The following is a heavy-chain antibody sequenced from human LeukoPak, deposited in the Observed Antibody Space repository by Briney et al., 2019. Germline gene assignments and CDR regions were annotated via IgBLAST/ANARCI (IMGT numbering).Heavy chain of an antibody. V-gene: IGHV3-7*01. Sequence: GGSLRLSCAASGFIFNDYWMSWVRQAPNKGLEWVANINEVGSEIYYLDSVKGRFTISRDNAKNSLYLRMNSLRAEDTAVYYCATGVYYFDNWGQGTLVTVSS. J-gene: IGHJ4*02. CDR3: ATGVYYFDN. CDR2: INEVGSEI. D-gene: IGHD2-8*01. CDR1: GFIFNDYW.